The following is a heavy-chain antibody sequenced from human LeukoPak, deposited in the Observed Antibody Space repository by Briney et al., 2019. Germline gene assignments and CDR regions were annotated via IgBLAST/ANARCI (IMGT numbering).Heavy chain of an antibody. CDR1: GFTFSSYA. D-gene: IGHD6-13*01. Sequence: GRSLRLSCAASGFTFSSYAMHWVRQAPGKGLEWVAVISYDGSNKYYADSVKGRFTISRDNSKNTLYLQMNSLRAGDTAVYYCAREALAAAGGFDYWGQGTLVTVSS. V-gene: IGHV3-30*04. J-gene: IGHJ4*02. CDR3: AREALAAAGGFDY. CDR2: ISYDGSNK.